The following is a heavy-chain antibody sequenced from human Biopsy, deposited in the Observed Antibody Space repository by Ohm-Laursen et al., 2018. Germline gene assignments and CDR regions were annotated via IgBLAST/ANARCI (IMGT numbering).Heavy chain of an antibody. V-gene: IGHV3-23*01. CDR2: ISASGGDK. CDR3: AFCGPVCG. J-gene: IGHJ4*02. Sequence: SLRLSCAAFGITFTRYAFSWVRQGTEMGLEWVSGISASGGDKYYADSVKGRFTISRDNSKSTVYLQVSSLRPEDTARYYCAFCGPVCGWGQGTLVTVSS. D-gene: IGHD2-21*01. CDR1: GITFTRYA.